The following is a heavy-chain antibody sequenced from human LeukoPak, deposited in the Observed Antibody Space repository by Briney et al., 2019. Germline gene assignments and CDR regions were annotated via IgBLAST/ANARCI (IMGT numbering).Heavy chain of an antibody. Sequence: ASVTVSCKASGYNFNSHGIIWVRQAPGQGLEWMGWISTYNGNTNYAQKFQGRVTMTTDTSTSTVSMELRSLRSDGTALYYCARDGRRGYSGYRFDYWGQGTLVTVSP. CDR2: ISTYNGNT. CDR3: ARDGRRGYSGYRFDY. J-gene: IGHJ4*02. D-gene: IGHD5-12*01. CDR1: GYNFNSHG. V-gene: IGHV1-18*04.